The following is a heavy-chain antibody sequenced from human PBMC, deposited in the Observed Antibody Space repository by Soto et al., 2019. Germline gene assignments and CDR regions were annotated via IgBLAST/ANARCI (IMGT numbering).Heavy chain of an antibody. CDR3: ARVKGIASPIHFDS. J-gene: IGHJ5*01. CDR2: IYYSGST. V-gene: IGHV4-61*08. D-gene: IGHD6-13*01. CDR1: GGSVSSADYY. Sequence: PSETLSLTCTVSGGSVSSADYYWSWIRQPPGKGLEWIGYIYYSGSTKYNPSLKSRVTISVDTPENQFSLRVTSVTAADTAVYYCARVKGIASPIHFDSWGRGTLVTSPQ.